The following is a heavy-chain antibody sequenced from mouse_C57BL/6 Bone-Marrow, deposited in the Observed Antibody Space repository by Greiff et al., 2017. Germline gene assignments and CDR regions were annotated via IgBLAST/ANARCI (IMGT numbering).Heavy chain of an antibody. CDR1: GYTFTSYG. J-gene: IGHJ3*01. D-gene: IGHD2-4*01. Sequence: QVQLKQSGAELARPGASVKLSCKASGYTFTSYGISWVKQRTGQGLEWIGEIYPRSGNTYYNEKFKGKATLTADKSSSTAYMEIRSLTSEDAAVFFCASAGDYDKMAWFAYWGQGTLVTVSA. CDR3: ASAGDYDKMAWFAY. V-gene: IGHV1-81*01. CDR2: IYPRSGNT.